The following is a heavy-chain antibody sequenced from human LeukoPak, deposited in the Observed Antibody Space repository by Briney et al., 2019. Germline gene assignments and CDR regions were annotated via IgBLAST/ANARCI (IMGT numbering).Heavy chain of an antibody. CDR2: IHSDGSSR. D-gene: IGHD6-13*01. Sequence: GGSLRLSCAASGFIFSSYWMHWDRQAPGKGLVWVSRIHSDGSSRKYADSVRGRFTISRDNAKKTLYLQMNSLRAEDTAVYFCARDDAAPGIIFDYWGQGTLVTVSS. V-gene: IGHV3-74*03. CDR1: GFIFSSYW. CDR3: ARDDAAPGIIFDY. J-gene: IGHJ4*02.